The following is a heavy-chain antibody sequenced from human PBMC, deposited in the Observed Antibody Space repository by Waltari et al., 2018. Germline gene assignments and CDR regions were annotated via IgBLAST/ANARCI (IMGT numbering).Heavy chain of an antibody. V-gene: IGHV3-15*07. Sequence: SNAWMNWVRQAPGKGLEWVGRIKSKTDGGTTDYTAPVKGRFTISRDDSKNTLYLQMNSLKTEDTAVYYCTTDIGYCSSTSCYPPWFDPWGQGTLVTGSS. D-gene: IGHD2-2*01. J-gene: IGHJ5*02. CDR2: IKSKTDGGTT. CDR3: TTDIGYCSSTSCYPPWFDP. CDR1: SNAW.